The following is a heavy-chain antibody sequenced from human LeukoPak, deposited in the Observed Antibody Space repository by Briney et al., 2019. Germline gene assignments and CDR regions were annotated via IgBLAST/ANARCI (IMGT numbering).Heavy chain of an antibody. Sequence: GGSLRLSCAASGFTFSSYSMSWVRQAPGKGLEWVSAISGSGGTPYYADSVKGRFTISRDNSKNTLYLQMNSLRAEDTAVYYCAKYSAASAWGYYDSSGFFYFDYWGQGTLVTVSS. CDR2: ISGSGGTP. CDR3: AKYSAASAWGYYDSSGFFYFDY. V-gene: IGHV3-23*01. J-gene: IGHJ4*02. CDR1: GFTFSSYS. D-gene: IGHD3-22*01.